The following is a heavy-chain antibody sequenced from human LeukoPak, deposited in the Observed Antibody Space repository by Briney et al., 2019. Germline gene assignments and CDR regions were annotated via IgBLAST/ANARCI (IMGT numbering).Heavy chain of an antibody. J-gene: IGHJ5*02. CDR3: AKDRGYCSSTSCILSTP. D-gene: IGHD2-2*03. V-gene: IGHV3-30*02. CDR2: IRYDGSNK. Sequence: GGSLRLSCAASGFTFSSYGMHWVRQAPGKGLEWVAFIRYDGSNKYYADFVKGRFTISRDNSKNTLYLQMNSLRDEDTAVYYCAKDRGYCSSTSCILSTPWGQGTLVTVSS. CDR1: GFTFSSYG.